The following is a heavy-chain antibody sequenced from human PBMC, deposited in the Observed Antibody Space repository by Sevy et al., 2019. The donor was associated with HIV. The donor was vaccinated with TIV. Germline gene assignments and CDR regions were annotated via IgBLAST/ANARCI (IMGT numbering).Heavy chain of an antibody. D-gene: IGHD6-25*01. Sequence: ASVKVSCKVSEFTLIELSMHWVRQAPGKGLEWMGGFDPVNGKSIYAQKFQGRLTMTEDTSIDTAYMELSSLTSEDTAVYYFAPLGSGWQFDAFDIWGQGTMVTVSS. J-gene: IGHJ3*02. CDR2: FDPVNGKS. CDR1: EFTLIELS. CDR3: APLGSGWQFDAFDI. V-gene: IGHV1-24*01.